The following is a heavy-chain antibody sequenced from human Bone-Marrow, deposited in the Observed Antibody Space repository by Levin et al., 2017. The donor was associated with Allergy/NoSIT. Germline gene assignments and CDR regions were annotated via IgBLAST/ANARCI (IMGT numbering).Heavy chain of an antibody. Sequence: PSETLSLTCTVSGGSIINYYWSWVRQPAGKGLEWIGHIYSNGTTRDNPSLKRRLTMSVDTSKKQLYLKLTSVTAADTAIYYCARDAEYYDFWSGSDFWGQGIQVTVSS. D-gene: IGHD3-3*01. CDR1: GGSIINYY. CDR2: IYSNGTT. V-gene: IGHV4-4*07. J-gene: IGHJ4*02. CDR3: ARDAEYYDFWSGSDF.